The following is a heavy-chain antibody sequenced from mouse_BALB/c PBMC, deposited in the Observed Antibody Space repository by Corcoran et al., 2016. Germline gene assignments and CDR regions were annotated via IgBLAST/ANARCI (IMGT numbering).Heavy chain of an antibody. CDR1: GYSFTGYY. V-gene: IGHV1-26*01. CDR3: ARDYDYWYFDV. J-gene: IGHJ1*01. Sequence: EVQLQQSGPELVKPGASVKISCKASGYSFTGYYMHWVKQSHVKSLEGIGRINPYNGATSYNQNFKDKASLTVDKSSSTAYMELHSLTSEDSAVYYCARDYDYWYFDVWGAGTTVTVSS. D-gene: IGHD2-4*01. CDR2: INPYNGAT.